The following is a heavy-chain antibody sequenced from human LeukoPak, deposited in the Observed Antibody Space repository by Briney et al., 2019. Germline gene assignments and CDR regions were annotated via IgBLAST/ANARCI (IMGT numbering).Heavy chain of an antibody. CDR3: ARHRCSGGSCYPMNWFDP. CDR2: IYYSGST. Sequence: PGGSLRLSCAASGFTFSNAWMSWVRQPPGKWLEWIGSIYYSGSTYYNPSLKSRVTISVDTSKNQFSLKLSSVTAADTAVYYCARHRCSGGSCYPMNWFDPWGQGTLVTVSS. J-gene: IGHJ5*02. D-gene: IGHD2-15*01. V-gene: IGHV4-38-2*01. CDR1: GFTFSNAW.